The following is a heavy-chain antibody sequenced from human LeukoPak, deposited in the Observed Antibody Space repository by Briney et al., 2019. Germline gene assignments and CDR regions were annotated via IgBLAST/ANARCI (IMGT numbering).Heavy chain of an antibody. CDR1: GFTDSSNY. Sequence: HAGGSLRLSCSASGFTDSSNYMSWLRQAPGQGLEWVSVIYSGGSTYYADSVKGRLTISRDNFKNTLYLQMNSLRAEDTAVYDCASQASRNYDATYYFDYWGQGTLVTVSS. J-gene: IGHJ4*02. D-gene: IGHD3-22*01. CDR2: IYSGGST. CDR3: ASQASRNYDATYYFDY. V-gene: IGHV3-53*01.